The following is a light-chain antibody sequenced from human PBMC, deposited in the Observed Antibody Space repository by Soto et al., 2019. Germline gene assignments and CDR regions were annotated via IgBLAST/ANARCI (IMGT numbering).Light chain of an antibody. Sequence: EIQMTQSPSTLSASVGDRVTITCRASQSIDINLAWYQQKPGKAPNLLIYKASSLESGVPSRFSGSGSGTEFTLTISSLQPDDFATYYCQQYQHKSYPYTFGQGTKLEIK. J-gene: IGKJ2*01. CDR3: QQYQHKSYPYT. CDR1: QSIDIN. V-gene: IGKV1-5*03. CDR2: KAS.